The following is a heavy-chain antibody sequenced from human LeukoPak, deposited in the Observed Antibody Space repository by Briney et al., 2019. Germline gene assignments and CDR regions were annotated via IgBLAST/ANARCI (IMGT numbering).Heavy chain of an antibody. V-gene: IGHV3-30-3*01. CDR2: ISYDGSNK. D-gene: IGHD2-15*01. Sequence: GGSLRLSCAASGFTFSSYAMHWVRQAPGKGLEWVAVISYDGSNKYYADSVKGRFTISRDNSKNTLYLQMNSLRAEDSAVYYCAREEYCSGGSCSRDYYYGMDVWGQGTTVTVSS. CDR1: GFTFSSYA. CDR3: AREEYCSGGSCSRDYYYGMDV. J-gene: IGHJ6*02.